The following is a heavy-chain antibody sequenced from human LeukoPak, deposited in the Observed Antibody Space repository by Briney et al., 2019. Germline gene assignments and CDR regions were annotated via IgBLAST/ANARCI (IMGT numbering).Heavy chain of an antibody. CDR3: AKDSPLLWIAAEAESYYFDY. CDR2: ISGSGGST. D-gene: IGHD6-13*01. V-gene: IGHV3-23*01. Sequence: GGSLRLSCAASGFTFSSYAMSWVRQAPGKGLEWVSAISGSGGSTYYADSVKGRFTISRDNSKNTLYLQMNSLRAEDTAVYYCAKDSPLLWIAAEAESYYFDYWGQGTLVTVSS. CDR1: GFTFSSYA. J-gene: IGHJ4*02.